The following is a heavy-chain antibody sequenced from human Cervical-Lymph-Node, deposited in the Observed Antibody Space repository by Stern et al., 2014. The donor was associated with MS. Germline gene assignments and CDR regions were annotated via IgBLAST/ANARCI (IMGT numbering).Heavy chain of an antibody. V-gene: IGHV5-51*01. Sequence: EVQLLESGAELIRPGESLKISCKGSGYKFSIYWIAWVRQMPGKGLEWMGIIYPGDSETRYSPSFQGQVTMSADKSTSTAYLQWSSLNASDTAMYFGARQTTAWASDVWGQGTLVTVSS. CDR2: IYPGDSET. J-gene: IGHJ4*02. D-gene: IGHD1-14*01. CDR1: GYKFSIYW. CDR3: ARQTTAWASDV.